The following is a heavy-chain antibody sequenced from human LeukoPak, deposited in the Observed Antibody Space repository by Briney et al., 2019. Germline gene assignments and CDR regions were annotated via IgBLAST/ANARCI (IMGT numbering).Heavy chain of an antibody. CDR3: AKERLGIFGALGY. CDR1: GFPFSSYG. D-gene: IGHD3-3*01. Sequence: GGPLRLSCAASGFPFSSYGMHWVRQAPGKGLEWVAVISYDGSNKYYADSVKGRFTISRDNSKNTLYLQMNSLRAEDTAVYYCAKERLGIFGALGYWGQGTLVTVSS. J-gene: IGHJ4*02. CDR2: ISYDGSNK. V-gene: IGHV3-30*18.